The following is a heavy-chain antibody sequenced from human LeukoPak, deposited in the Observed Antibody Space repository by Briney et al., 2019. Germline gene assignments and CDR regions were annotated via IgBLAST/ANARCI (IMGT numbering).Heavy chain of an antibody. Sequence: SGPTLVKPTQTLTLTCTFSGFSLSTSGMGVGWIRQPPGKALEWLALIYWNEDKRYSPSLKSRLTITKDTSKNQVVLIMNNMDPADTATYYCARSLDPYCSGGDCYSDFDYWGHGTLVAVSA. CDR2: IYWNEDK. CDR3: ARSLDPYCSGGDCYSDFDY. V-gene: IGHV2-5*01. D-gene: IGHD2-21*01. CDR1: GFSLSTSGMG. J-gene: IGHJ4*01.